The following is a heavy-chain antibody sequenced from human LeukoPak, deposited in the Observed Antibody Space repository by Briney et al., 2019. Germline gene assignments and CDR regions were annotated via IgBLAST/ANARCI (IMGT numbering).Heavy chain of an antibody. CDR2: IKQDGSEK. J-gene: IGHJ4*02. V-gene: IGHV3-7*01. D-gene: IGHD6-13*01. CDR3: ARPGRRSSSWYYFDY. CDR1: GFTFSSDW. Sequence: GGSLRLSCAASGFTFSSDWMSWVRQAPGMGLEWVANIKQDGSEKYYVDSVKGRFTISRDNAKNSLYLQMNSLRAEDTAVYYCARPGRRSSSWYYFDYWGQGTLVTVSS.